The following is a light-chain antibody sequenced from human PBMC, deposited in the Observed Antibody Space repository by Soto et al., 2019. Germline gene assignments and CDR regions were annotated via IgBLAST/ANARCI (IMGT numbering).Light chain of an antibody. Sequence: AIRMTQSPSSFSASTGDRVTITCRASQGISIHVAWYQQKPGKAPKLLIYKASSLESGVPSSFSGSGSGTEFTLTISSLQPDDFATYYCQQYNSYSEAFGQGTKVDI. J-gene: IGKJ1*01. CDR1: QGISIH. CDR2: KAS. V-gene: IGKV1-8*01. CDR3: QQYNSYSEA.